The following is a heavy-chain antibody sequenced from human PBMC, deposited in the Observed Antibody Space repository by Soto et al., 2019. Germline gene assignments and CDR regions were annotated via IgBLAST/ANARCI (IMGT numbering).Heavy chain of an antibody. D-gene: IGHD1-26*01. J-gene: IGHJ4*02. CDR3: ARDLRGGSYAYYFDY. CDR2: ISYDGSNK. V-gene: IGHV3-30-3*01. Sequence: GGSLRLSCAASGFTFSSYAMHWVRQAPGKGLEWVAVISYDGSNKYYADSVKGRFTISRDNSKNTLYLQMNSLRAEDTAVYYCARDLRGGSYAYYFDYWGQGTLVTVSS. CDR1: GFTFSSYA.